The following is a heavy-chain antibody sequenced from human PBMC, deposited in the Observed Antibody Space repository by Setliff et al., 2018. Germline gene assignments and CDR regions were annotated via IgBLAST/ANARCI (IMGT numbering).Heavy chain of an antibody. V-gene: IGHV4-34*01. CDR3: ARGHPPSDSSGYYYAY. D-gene: IGHD3-22*01. CDR2: INHSGSS. Sequence: SETLSLTCAASGGTFSDYYWTWIRQPPGKGLEWIGEINHSGSSNYNPSLKSRVTISVDTSKNHFSLKLSSVTAADTAVYYCARGHPPSDSSGYYYAYWGQGTLVTVSS. CDR1: GGTFSDYY. J-gene: IGHJ4*02.